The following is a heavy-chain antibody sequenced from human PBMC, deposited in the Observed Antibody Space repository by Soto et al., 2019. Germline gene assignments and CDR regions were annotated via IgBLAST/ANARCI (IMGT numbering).Heavy chain of an antibody. Sequence: EVQLVESGGGLVQPGGSLRLSCAASGFTFSSYWMSWVRQAPGKGLEWVANIKQAGSEKYYVDSVKGRFTISRDNAKKSVSLEQNVLRVEGKVVYYDAGDLKGGGDDAGWGSGYWGQGTLVTVSS. J-gene: IGHJ4*02. CDR2: IKQAGSEK. CDR1: GFTFSSYW. D-gene: IGHD3-10*01. CDR3: AGDLKGGGDDAGWGSGY. V-gene: IGHV3-7*01.